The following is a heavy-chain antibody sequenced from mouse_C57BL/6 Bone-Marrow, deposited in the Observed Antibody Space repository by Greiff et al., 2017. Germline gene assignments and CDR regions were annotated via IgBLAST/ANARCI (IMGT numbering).Heavy chain of an antibody. J-gene: IGHJ4*01. D-gene: IGHD1-1*01. V-gene: IGHV1-7*01. Sequence: QVQLQQSGAELAKPGASVKLSCKASGYTFTSYWMHWVKQRPGQGLEWIGYINPSSGYTKYNQKFKDKATLTADKSSNTAYMQLSRLTYEDAAVYYCARRYGSSYDAMDYWGQGTSVTGSS. CDR2: INPSSGYT. CDR3: ARRYGSSYDAMDY. CDR1: GYTFTSYW.